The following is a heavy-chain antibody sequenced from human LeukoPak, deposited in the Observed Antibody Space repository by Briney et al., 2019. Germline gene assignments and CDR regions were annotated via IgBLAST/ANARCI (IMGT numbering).Heavy chain of an antibody. D-gene: IGHD3-9*01. J-gene: IGHJ3*02. CDR3: ATDILTGYYSLHDAFDI. CDR2: ISYDGSNK. V-gene: IGHV3-30*03. Sequence: GGSLRLSCAASGFTFSSYGMHWVRQAPGKGLEWVAVISYDGSNKYYADSVKGRFTTSRDNSKNTLYLQMNSLRAEDTAVYYCATDILTGYYSLHDAFDIWGQGTMVTVSS. CDR1: GFTFSSYG.